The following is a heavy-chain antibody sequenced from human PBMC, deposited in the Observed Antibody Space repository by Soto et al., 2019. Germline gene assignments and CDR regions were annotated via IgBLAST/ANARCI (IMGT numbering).Heavy chain of an antibody. CDR2: ISSSRSYI. V-gene: IGHV3-21*01. J-gene: IGHJ4*02. CDR3: ARFESAAGPHFDY. Sequence: GGSLRLSCAASGFTFSSYSMNWVRQAPGKGLEWVSSISSSRSYIYYADSVKGRFTISRDNAKNSLYLQMNSLRAEDPAVYYCARFESAAGPHFDYWGQGTLVTVSS. CDR1: GFTFSSYS. D-gene: IGHD6-13*01.